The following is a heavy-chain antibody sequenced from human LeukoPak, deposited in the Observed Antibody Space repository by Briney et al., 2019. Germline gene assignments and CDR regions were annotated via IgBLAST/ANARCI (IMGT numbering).Heavy chain of an antibody. D-gene: IGHD3-3*01. Sequence: GGALRLSRVASGFTLRRYWLSWVRQAPGKGREWVDNGDQDGSEKFYGGSVKVRFTINRENDKNSLYLKTNSLREEYRAVYHCARELSGFDYWGQGTLVTVSS. J-gene: IGHJ4*02. CDR2: GDQDGSEK. CDR1: GFTLRRYW. CDR3: ARELSGFDY. V-gene: IGHV3-7*04.